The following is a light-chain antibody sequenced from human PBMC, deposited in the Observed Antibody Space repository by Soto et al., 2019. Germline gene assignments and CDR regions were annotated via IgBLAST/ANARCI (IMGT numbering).Light chain of an antibody. Sequence: AIQLTQSPPSLSASVGDRVTITCRASQGISSALAWYQQKPGKAPKVLIYDASSLERGVPSRFSGSGSGTDFTLTISSLQPEDFATYYCHQFNSYPHAFGQGTRLEIK. J-gene: IGKJ5*01. CDR2: DAS. V-gene: IGKV1-13*02. CDR3: HQFNSYPHA. CDR1: QGISSA.